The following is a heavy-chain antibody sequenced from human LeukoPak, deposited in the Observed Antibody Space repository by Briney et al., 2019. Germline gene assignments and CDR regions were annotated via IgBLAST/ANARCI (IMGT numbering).Heavy chain of an antibody. D-gene: IGHD3-3*01. CDR3: ARDTLPTYYDFWSGYYTPNWCDP. Sequence: SETLSLTCTVSGYSISSGYYWGWIRQPPRKGLEWIGSIYHCGSTYYNTSLKSRVTISVDTSKNQFSLKLSSVTAADTAVYYCARDTLPTYYDFWSGYYTPNWCDPWGQGTLVTVSS. J-gene: IGHJ5*02. CDR1: GYSISSGYY. CDR2: IYHCGST. V-gene: IGHV4-38-2*02.